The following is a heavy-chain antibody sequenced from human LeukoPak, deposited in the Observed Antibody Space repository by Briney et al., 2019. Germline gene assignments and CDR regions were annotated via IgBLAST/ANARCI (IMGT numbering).Heavy chain of an antibody. CDR3: ARGSAMVRGVIPDWFDP. V-gene: IGHV4-34*01. CDR2: INHSGSN. J-gene: IGHJ5*02. D-gene: IGHD3-10*01. CDR1: GGPFSGYY. Sequence: PSETLSLTCAVYGGPFSGYYWSWIRQPPGKGREWIGEINHSGSNHYNPSLKSRVTISVDTSKTQFSLKLSSVTAADTAVYYCARGSAMVRGVIPDWFDPWGQGTLVTVSS.